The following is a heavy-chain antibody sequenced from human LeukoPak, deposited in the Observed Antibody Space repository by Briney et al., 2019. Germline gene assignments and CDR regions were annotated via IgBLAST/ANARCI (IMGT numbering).Heavy chain of an antibody. J-gene: IGHJ3*02. Sequence: ASAKVSCKASGYTFTSYGISWVRQAPGQGLEWMGWISAYNGNTNYGQNLQGRVTMTTDTSASTVYMELRSLRSDDTAVYYCAGQITMVRGVMMDIWGQGTMVTVSS. CDR3: AGQITMVRGVMMDI. D-gene: IGHD3-10*01. CDR1: GYTFTSYG. CDR2: ISAYNGNT. V-gene: IGHV1-18*01.